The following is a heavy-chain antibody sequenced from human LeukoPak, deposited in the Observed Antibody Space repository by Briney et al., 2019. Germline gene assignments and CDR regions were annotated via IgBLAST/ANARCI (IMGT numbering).Heavy chain of an antibody. CDR2: IYYSGST. CDR1: GGSISSYY. J-gene: IGHJ6*02. V-gene: IGHV4-59*01. D-gene: IGHD3-22*01. Sequence: SGTLSLTCTVSGGSISSYYWSWIRQPPGKGLEWIGYIYYSGSTNYNPSLKSRVTISVDTSKNQFSLKLSSVTAADTAVYYCARDSGPSGYFRPFDYYYGMDVWGQGTTVTVSS. CDR3: ARDSGPSGYFRPFDYYYGMDV.